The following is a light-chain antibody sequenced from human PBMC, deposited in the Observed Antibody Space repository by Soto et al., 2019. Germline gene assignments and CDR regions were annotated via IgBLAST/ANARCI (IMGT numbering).Light chain of an antibody. Sequence: EIVLTQSPATLYCSPGERATLSCRASQSVTSNYLAWYQQTPGQAPRLLFFGASTRPTGVPARFSGSGSGTEFTLTISSLQSEDVAVYYCQQSGTTFGQGSNVDIK. V-gene: IGKV3-15*01. CDR3: QQSGTT. J-gene: IGKJ1*01. CDR2: GAS. CDR1: QSVTSN.